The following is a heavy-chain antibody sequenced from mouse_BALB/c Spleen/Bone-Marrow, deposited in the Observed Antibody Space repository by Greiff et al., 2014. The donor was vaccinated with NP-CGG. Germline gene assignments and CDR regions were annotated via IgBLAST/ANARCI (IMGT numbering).Heavy chain of an antibody. D-gene: IGHD1-1*01. Sequence: EVQLVESGAELVKPGASVKLSCTASGFNIKDTYMHWVKQRPEQGLEWIGRIDPANGNTKYDPKFQGKATITADTSSNTAYLQLSSLISEDTAVYYCAAYYYGSSQFAYWGQGTLVTVSA. CDR3: AAYYYGSSQFAY. V-gene: IGHV14-3*02. J-gene: IGHJ3*01. CDR2: IDPANGNT. CDR1: GFNIKDTY.